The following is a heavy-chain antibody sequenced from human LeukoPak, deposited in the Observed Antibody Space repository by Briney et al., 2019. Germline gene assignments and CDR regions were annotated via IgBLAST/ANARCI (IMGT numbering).Heavy chain of an antibody. CDR2: VNPNSGDT. D-gene: IGHD2/OR15-2a*01. Sequence: GASVKVSCKASGYTFTDYYIHWVRQAPGQGLEWMGWVNPNSGDTDYAQKFQDRVIMTRDTSINTAYIELSSLRSDDTAVYYCARGRRILWRDPSAGDFFDYWGQGTLVIVSS. V-gene: IGHV1-2*02. CDR3: ARGRRILWRDPSAGDFFDY. CDR1: GYTFTDYY. J-gene: IGHJ4*02.